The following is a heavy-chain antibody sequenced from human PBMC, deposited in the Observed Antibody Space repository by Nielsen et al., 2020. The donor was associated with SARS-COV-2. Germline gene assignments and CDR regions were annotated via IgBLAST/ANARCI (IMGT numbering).Heavy chain of an antibody. V-gene: IGHV4-34*01. Sequence: GSLRLSCAVYGGSFSGYYWSWIRQPPGKGLEWIGEINHSGSTNYNPSLKSRVTISVDTSKNQFSLKLSSVTAADTAVYYCARSRARYCTNGVCYKSYYYYGMDVWGQGTTVTVSS. CDR1: GGSFSGYY. J-gene: IGHJ6*02. CDR3: ARSRARYCTNGVCYKSYYYYGMDV. CDR2: INHSGST. D-gene: IGHD2-8*01.